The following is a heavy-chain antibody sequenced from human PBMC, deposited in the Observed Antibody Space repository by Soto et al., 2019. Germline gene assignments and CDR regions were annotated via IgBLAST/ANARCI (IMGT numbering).Heavy chain of an antibody. CDR1: VGPISIGDYY. CDR2: IYYSGST. Sequence: PAETLSIPSTFSVGPISIGDYYVSGIRQPPGKGLEWIGYIYYSGSTYYNPSLKSRVTISVDTSKNQFSLKLSSVTAADTAVYYCARVRYGDYNFDYWGQGTLVTVSS. CDR3: ARVRYGDYNFDY. V-gene: IGHV4-30-4*01. J-gene: IGHJ4*02. D-gene: IGHD4-17*01.